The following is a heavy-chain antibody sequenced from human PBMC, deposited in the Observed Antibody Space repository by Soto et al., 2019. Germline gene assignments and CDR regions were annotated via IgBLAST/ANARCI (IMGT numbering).Heavy chain of an antibody. V-gene: IGHV1-69*01. D-gene: IGHD2-2*01. CDR3: ARSQGSSTSLEIYYYYYYGMDV. Sequence: QVQLVQSGAEVKKPGSSVKVSCKASGGTFSSYAISWVRQAPGQGLEWMGGIIPISGTANYAQKFQGRVTITAAESTSTAYMELSSLRSEDTAVYYCARSQGSSTSLEIYYYYYYGMDVWGQGITVTVSS. J-gene: IGHJ6*02. CDR2: IIPISGTA. CDR1: GGTFSSYA.